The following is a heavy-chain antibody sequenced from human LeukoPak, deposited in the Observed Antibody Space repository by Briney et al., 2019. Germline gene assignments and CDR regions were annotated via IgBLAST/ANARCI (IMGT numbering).Heavy chain of an antibody. D-gene: IGHD4-17*01. CDR3: AKDPYVYYGDYIIR. V-gene: IGHV3-23*01. J-gene: IGHJ4*02. Sequence: GGSLRLSCAASGFTFSSYAMSRVRQAPGKGLEWVSGFSVNDKTTYYADSVKGRFTISRDNSKNTLYLQINSLRAEDTAVYYCAKDPYVYYGDYIIRWGQGTLVIVSS. CDR2: FSVNDKTT. CDR1: GFTFSSYA.